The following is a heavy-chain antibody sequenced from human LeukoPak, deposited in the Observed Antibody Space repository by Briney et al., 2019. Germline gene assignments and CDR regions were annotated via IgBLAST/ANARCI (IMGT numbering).Heavy chain of an antibody. Sequence: GASVKVSCKASGYTFTNYYIHWVRQAPGQGLEWMGRINPNTGGTNYVQKFQGRVTMTRDTSISTAYMELSRLRSDDTAIYFSATNIQENAFDIWGRGTMVTVSS. J-gene: IGHJ3*02. CDR3: ATNIQENAFDI. V-gene: IGHV1-2*06. CDR2: INPNTGGT. D-gene: IGHD2-8*01. CDR1: GYTFTNYY.